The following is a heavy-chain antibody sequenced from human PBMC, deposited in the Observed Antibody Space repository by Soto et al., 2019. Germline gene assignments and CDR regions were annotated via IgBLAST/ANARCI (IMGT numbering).Heavy chain of an antibody. CDR1: GYTFTSYG. J-gene: IGHJ5*02. CDR2: ISAYNGNT. Sequence: ASVKVSCKASGYTFTSYGISWVRQAPGQGLEWMGWISAYNGNTNYAQKLQGRVTMTTDTSTSTAYMELRSLRSDDTAVYYCARDPDIVVVPAAPRENWFDPWGQGTLVTVSS. CDR3: ARDPDIVVVPAAPRENWFDP. V-gene: IGHV1-18*01. D-gene: IGHD2-2*01.